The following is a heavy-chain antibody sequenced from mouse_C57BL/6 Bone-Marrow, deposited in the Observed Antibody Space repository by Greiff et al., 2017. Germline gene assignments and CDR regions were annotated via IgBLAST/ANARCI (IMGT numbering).Heavy chain of an antibody. CDR2: MHPNGGSP. J-gene: IGHJ4*01. Sequence: QVQLQQPGAELVKPGASVKLSCKASGYTFTNYWMHWVKQRPGQGLEWIGMMHPNGGSPDYNEKFKSEATLSVDKSSRTAYMELSSLTSEDSAVYCCAKSYGYDDYAMDYWGQGTSVTVSS. CDR3: AKSYGYDDYAMDY. V-gene: IGHV1-64*01. D-gene: IGHD2-2*01. CDR1: GYTFTNYW.